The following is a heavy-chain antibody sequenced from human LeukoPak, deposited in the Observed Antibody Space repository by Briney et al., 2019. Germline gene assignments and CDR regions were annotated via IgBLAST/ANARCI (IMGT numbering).Heavy chain of an antibody. Sequence: ASVKVSCKASGYTFTSYGISWVRQAPGQGLEWMGWISAYNGNTNYAQKLQGRVTTTTDTSTSTAYMELRSLRSDDTAVYYCARGGYSMVRGVIGAFDIWGQGTMVTVSS. J-gene: IGHJ3*02. D-gene: IGHD3-10*01. CDR1: GYTFTSYG. CDR3: ARGGYSMVRGVIGAFDI. V-gene: IGHV1-18*01. CDR2: ISAYNGNT.